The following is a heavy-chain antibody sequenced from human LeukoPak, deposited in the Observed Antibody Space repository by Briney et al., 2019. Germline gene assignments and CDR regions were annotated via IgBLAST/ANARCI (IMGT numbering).Heavy chain of an antibody. V-gene: IGHV3-30-3*01. CDR1: GFTFSSYA. J-gene: IGHJ3*02. Sequence: PGGSLRLSCAASGFTFSSYAMHWVRQAPGKGLEWVAVISYDGSNKYYADSAKGRFTISRDNSKNTLYLQMNSLRAEDTAVYYCARDPFDIWGQGTMVTVSS. CDR3: ARDPFDI. CDR2: ISYDGSNK.